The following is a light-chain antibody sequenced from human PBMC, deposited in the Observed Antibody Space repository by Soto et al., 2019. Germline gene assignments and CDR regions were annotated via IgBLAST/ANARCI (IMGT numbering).Light chain of an antibody. V-gene: IGKV3-15*01. J-gene: IGKJ5*01. Sequence: GMRQCPGPLSVSPVGRAALSCKAGDIVSSNLAWYQQKPGQAPRLLIYGASTRATGIPARFSGSGSGTDFTLTISSLEPEDFAVYYCQQRSNWPPTITFGQGTRLEIK. CDR3: QQRSNWPPTIT. CDR1: DIVSSN. CDR2: GAS.